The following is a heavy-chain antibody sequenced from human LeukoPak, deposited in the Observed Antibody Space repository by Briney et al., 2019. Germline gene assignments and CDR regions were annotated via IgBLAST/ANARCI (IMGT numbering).Heavy chain of an antibody. V-gene: IGHV4-59*01. D-gene: IGHD4-17*01. J-gene: IGHJ4*02. CDR1: GGSLSTFY. CDR3: ARGGDYGDLRYFDY. Sequence: SETLSLTCTVSGGSLSTFYWSWIRQPPGKGLEWTGYIYYRGSTNYNPSLKSRVTFSVDTSKNQFSLKLNSVTAADTAVYYCARGGDYGDLRYFDYWGQGTLVTVSS. CDR2: IYYRGST.